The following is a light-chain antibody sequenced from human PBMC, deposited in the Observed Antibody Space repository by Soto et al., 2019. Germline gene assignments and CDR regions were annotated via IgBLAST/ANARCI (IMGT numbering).Light chain of an antibody. CDR3: QQYGASPWT. V-gene: IGKV3-20*01. CDR2: GAS. CDR1: QYISTK. J-gene: IGKJ5*01. Sequence: VLTQSPDSLSLSPGERSTLFFSSNQYISTKLAWYQQKPGRAPRLLFSGASSRATDTPDRFSGSGSGTDFTLIISGVEAEDFAIYYCQQYGASPWTFGQGTRLEIK.